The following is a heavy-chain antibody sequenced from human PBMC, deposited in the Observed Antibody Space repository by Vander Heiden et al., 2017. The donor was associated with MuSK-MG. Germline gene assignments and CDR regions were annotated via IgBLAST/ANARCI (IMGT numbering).Heavy chain of an antibody. CDR2: IYPGDSDT. Sequence: EVQLVQSGAEVKKPGESLKISCKGSGYSFTSYWIGWGRQMTGKGLEWMGIIYPGDSDTRYSPSFQGEVNISADKSISTAYLQWSSLKASDTAMYYCARSLWFGEEVAYYGMDVWGQGTTVTVSS. CDR3: ARSLWFGEEVAYYGMDV. V-gene: IGHV5-51*01. J-gene: IGHJ6*02. CDR1: GYSFTSYW. D-gene: IGHD3-10*01.